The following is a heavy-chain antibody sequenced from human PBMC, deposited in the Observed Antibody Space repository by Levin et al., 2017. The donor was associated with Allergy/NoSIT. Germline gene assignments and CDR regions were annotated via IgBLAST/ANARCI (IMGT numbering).Heavy chain of an antibody. CDR3: ARDFSPEYSYGYDAFDI. J-gene: IGHJ3*02. Sequence: GGSLRLSCAASGFTFSSYAMHWVRQAPGKGLEWVAVISYDGSNKYYADSVKGRFTISRDNSKNTLYLQMNSLRAEDTAVYYCARDFSPEYSYGYDAFDIWGQGTMVTVSS. D-gene: IGHD5-18*01. CDR1: GFTFSSYA. V-gene: IGHV3-30-3*01. CDR2: ISYDGSNK.